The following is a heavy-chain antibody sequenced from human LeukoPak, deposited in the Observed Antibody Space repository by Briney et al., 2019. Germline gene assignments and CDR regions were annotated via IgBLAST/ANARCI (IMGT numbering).Heavy chain of an antibody. CDR2: IYPGDSDT. Sequence: GESLKISCKGSGYSFTRYWIGWVRQMPGKGLEWMGIIYPGDSDTRYSPSFQGQVTISADKSISTAYLQWSSLKASDTAMYYCARVEWEHIDAFDIWGQGTMVTVSS. V-gene: IGHV5-51*01. J-gene: IGHJ3*02. CDR3: ARVEWEHIDAFDI. CDR1: GYSFTRYW. D-gene: IGHD1-26*01.